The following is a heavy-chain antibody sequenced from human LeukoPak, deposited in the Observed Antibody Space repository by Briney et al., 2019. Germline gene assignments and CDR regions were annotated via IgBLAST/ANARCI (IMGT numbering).Heavy chain of an antibody. J-gene: IGHJ4*02. V-gene: IGHV3-43*02. CDR3: ARESGEFDY. Sequence: HPGGSLRLSCVASGLPIGDFAMHWVRQAPGQGLEWVSLIGGDDVSTFFTDSVKGRFSISRDNSKNSLVLEMSSLRTEDTAMYYCARESGEFDYWGQGTLVTVSS. CDR2: IGGDDVST. CDR1: GLPIGDFA.